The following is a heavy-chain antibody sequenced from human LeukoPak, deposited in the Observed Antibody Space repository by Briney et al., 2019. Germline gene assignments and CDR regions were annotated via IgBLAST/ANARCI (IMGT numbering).Heavy chain of an antibody. CDR2: IYYSGST. Sequence: SETLSLTCTVSGGSISSSSYYWGWIRQPPGKGLEWIGSIYYSGSTYYNPSLKSRVTISVDTSKNQFSLKLSSVTAADTAVYYCAREDSGYDYNDYYYYMDVWGKGTTVTVSS. J-gene: IGHJ6*03. D-gene: IGHD5-12*01. CDR1: GGSISSSSYY. V-gene: IGHV4-39*02. CDR3: AREDSGYDYNDYYYYMDV.